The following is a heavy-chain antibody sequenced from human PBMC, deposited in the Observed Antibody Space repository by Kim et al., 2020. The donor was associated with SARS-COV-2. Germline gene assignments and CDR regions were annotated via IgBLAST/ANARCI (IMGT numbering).Heavy chain of an antibody. D-gene: IGHD6-19*01. CDR3: ARHLSGGIAGAAGYYF. CDR2: IYYSGST. J-gene: IGHJ4*01. CDR1: GGSISSSSYY. V-gene: IGHV4-39*01. Sequence: SETLSLTCTVSGGSISSSSYYWGWIRQPPGKGLEWIGSIYYSGSTYYNPSLKSRVTISVDTSKNQFSLKLSSVTAADTAVYYCARHLSGGIAGAAGYYF.